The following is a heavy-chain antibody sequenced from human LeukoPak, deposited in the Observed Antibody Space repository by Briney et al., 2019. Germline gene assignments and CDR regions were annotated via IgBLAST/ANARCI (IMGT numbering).Heavy chain of an antibody. CDR2: IISSGSYI. CDR1: GFTFSSYA. CDR3: AREDASSWDY. J-gene: IGHJ4*02. V-gene: IGHV3-21*01. Sequence: GGSLRLSCAASGFTFSSYAMSWVRQAPGKGLEWVSSIISSGSYIYYADSVKGRFTISRDNAKNSLYLQMNSLRAEDTAVYYCAREDASSWDYWGQGILVTASS. D-gene: IGHD6-13*01.